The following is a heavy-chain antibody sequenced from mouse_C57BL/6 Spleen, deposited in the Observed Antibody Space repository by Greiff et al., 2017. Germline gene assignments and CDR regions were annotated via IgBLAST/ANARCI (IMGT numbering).Heavy chain of an antibody. V-gene: IGHV5-4*01. CDR1: GFTFSSYA. J-gene: IGHJ2*01. D-gene: IGHD2-5*01. Sequence: EVMLVASGGGLVKPGGSLKLSCAASGFTFSSYAMSWVRQTPEKRLEWVATISDGGSYTYYQDNVKGRFTISRDNAKNNLYLQMSHLKSEDTAMYYCARESNFYFDYWGQGTTLTVSS. CDR3: ARESNFYFDY. CDR2: ISDGGSYT.